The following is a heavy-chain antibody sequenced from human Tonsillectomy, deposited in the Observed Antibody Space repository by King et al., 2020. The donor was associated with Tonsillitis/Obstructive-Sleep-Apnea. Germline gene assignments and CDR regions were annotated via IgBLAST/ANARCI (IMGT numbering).Heavy chain of an antibody. CDR1: GGSISSYY. CDR3: ARGVSYYDFWGGSGIFDY. D-gene: IGHD3-3*01. V-gene: IGHV4-59*01. CDR2: IYYSGST. J-gene: IGHJ4*02. Sequence: VQLQESGPGLVKPSETLSLTCTVSGGSISSYYWSWIRQPPGKGLEWIGYIYYSGSTNYNPSLKSRVTISVDTSKNQFSLKLSSVTAAGTAVYYCARGVSYYDFWGGSGIFDYWGQGTLVTVSS.